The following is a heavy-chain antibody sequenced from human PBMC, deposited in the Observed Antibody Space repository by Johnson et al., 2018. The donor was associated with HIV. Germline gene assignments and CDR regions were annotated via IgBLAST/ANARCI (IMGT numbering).Heavy chain of an antibody. J-gene: IGHJ3*01. D-gene: IGHD3-22*01. CDR3: ARAYYDSGGYYPHAFHV. V-gene: IGHV3-53*01. Sequence: EVQLVESGGGLVQPGGSLRLSCAASGFAVSGNYMSWVRQAPGKGLEWVSTIYSGGNRYYADSVKGRFTVSRDNSENTLYLQMNSLRAEDTAVYYCARAYYDSGGYYPHAFHVWSQGTMVTVSS. CDR2: IYSGGNR. CDR1: GFAVSGNY.